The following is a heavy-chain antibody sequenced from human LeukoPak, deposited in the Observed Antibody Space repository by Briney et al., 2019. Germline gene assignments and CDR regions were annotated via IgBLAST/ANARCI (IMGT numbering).Heavy chain of an antibody. J-gene: IGHJ4*02. CDR2: IGANGGDT. Sequence: GGSLRLSCAVSGFIFSSYAMSWVRQAPGKGLEWVSAIGANGGDTYYADSVRGRFTISRDNSKNTLYLQVNSLRADDTAVYYCAKVRNYWYFDCWGQGTLVTVPS. D-gene: IGHD1-7*01. CDR1: GFIFSSYA. CDR3: AKVRNYWYFDC. V-gene: IGHV3-23*01.